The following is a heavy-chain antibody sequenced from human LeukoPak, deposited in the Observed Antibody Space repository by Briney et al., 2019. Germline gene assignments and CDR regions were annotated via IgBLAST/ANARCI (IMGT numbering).Heavy chain of an antibody. Sequence: GGSLRLSCAAAGFMFSNYNMNWVRQAPGKGLEWISSISSGSSTITYADSVKGRFTSSRDNAKNSLYLQMNSLRVEDTAVYYCARLLTIASPYYASWGQGPLVTASS. CDR2: ISSGSSTI. CDR1: GFMFSNYN. CDR3: ARLLTIASPYYAS. J-gene: IGHJ4*02. V-gene: IGHV3-48*01. D-gene: IGHD6-13*01.